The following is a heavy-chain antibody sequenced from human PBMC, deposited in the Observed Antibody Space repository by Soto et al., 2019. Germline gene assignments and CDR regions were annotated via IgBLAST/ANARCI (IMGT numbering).Heavy chain of an antibody. D-gene: IGHD2-15*01. CDR1: VTSISSNYSF. CDR3: AGIVVGATRHSDVDH. V-gene: IGHV4-39*01. Sequence: TSTAFVTSISSNYSFCPWIHQPSRWRLEFIPSMHIYGGTYHASSLKSRATMSLDRSQSQFSLKLQSVTAADTATYFCAGIVVGATRHSDVDHWGQGTLVTVSS. J-gene: IGHJ4*02. CDR2: MHIYGGT.